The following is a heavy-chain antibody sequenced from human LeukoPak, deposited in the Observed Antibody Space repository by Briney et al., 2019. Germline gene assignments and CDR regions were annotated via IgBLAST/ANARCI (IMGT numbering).Heavy chain of an antibody. CDR2: ISDSGGST. CDR3: AKDRSLAKTVLTGYSDY. V-gene: IGHV3-64*04. CDR1: GFPFSSYA. Sequence: HPGGSLRLSCSASGFPFSSYAMHWVRQAPGKGLEYVSAISDSGGSTYYADSVKGRFTISRDNSKNTLYLQMNSLRAEDTAVYYCAKDRSLAKTVLTGYSDYWGQGTLVTVSS. J-gene: IGHJ4*02. D-gene: IGHD3-9*01.